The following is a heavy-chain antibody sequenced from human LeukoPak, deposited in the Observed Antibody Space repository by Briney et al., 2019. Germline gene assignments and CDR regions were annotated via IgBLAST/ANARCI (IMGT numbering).Heavy chain of an antibody. CDR1: GFTFSSYW. CDR3: TREQDREAAATVIGDS. Sequence: GGSLRLSCAASGFTFSSYWMHWVRQAPGKGLVWVSRINSDGSSTNYADSVKGRFSISRDNAKNSLYLQMNSLRAEDTAVYYCTREQDREAAATVIGDSWGQGTLVTVSS. V-gene: IGHV3-74*01. J-gene: IGHJ4*02. CDR2: INSDGSST. D-gene: IGHD2-15*01.